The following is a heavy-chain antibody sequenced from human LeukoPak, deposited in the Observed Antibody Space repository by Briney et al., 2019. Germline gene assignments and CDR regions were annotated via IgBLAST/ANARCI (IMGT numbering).Heavy chain of an antibody. CDR1: GGSFSGYY. V-gene: IGHV4-34*01. CDR3: ARVLGPDCSSTSGYTDWFDP. CDR2: INHSGST. D-gene: IGHD2-2*02. Sequence: PSETLSLTCAVYGGSFSGYYWSWIRQPPGKGLEWMGEINHSGSTNNNPSPKSRVTISVDTSKNQFSLKLSSVTAADTAVYYCARVLGPDCSSTSGYTDWFDPWGQGTLVTFSS. J-gene: IGHJ5*02.